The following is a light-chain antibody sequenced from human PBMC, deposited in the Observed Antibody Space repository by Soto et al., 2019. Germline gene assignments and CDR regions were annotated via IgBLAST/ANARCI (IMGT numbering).Light chain of an antibody. J-gene: IGKJ1*01. Sequence: DIPMTQSPSSLSASVGDRVTITCRAGQRISNYLNWYQQTPWNAPKLLIYAASSLQTGVPSRFSGSGSGTYYTLPINGLQPEDFAPYSSQQIYDSPTTFGKGTKGDIK. CDR2: AAS. V-gene: IGKV1-39*01. CDR1: QRISNY. CDR3: QQIYDSPTT.